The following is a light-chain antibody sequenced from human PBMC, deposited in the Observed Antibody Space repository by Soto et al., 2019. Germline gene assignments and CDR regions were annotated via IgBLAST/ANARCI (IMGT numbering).Light chain of an antibody. CDR2: KAS. J-gene: IGKJ1*01. V-gene: IGKV1-5*03. CDR1: QSISSW. Sequence: DIQMTQSPSILSASVGDRVTITCRASQSISSWLAWYQQKPGKAPKLLIYKASSLESGVPSRFSGSGSGTEFTLTIRSLQPDDFATYYCQQYNSRTFGQGTKVEIK. CDR3: QQYNSRT.